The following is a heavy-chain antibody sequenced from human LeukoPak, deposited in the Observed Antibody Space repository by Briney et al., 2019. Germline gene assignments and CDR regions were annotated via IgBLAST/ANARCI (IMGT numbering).Heavy chain of an antibody. D-gene: IGHD2-15*01. V-gene: IGHV3-30*18. Sequence: PGGSLRLSCAASGFTFSSYGMHWVRQAPGKGLEWVAVISYDGSNKYYADSVKGRFTISRDNSKNTLYLQMNSLRAEDTAVYYCAKVLLPHIVVVVADYGMDVWGQGTTVTVSS. CDR3: AKVLLPHIVVVVADYGMDV. J-gene: IGHJ6*02. CDR2: ISYDGSNK. CDR1: GFTFSSYG.